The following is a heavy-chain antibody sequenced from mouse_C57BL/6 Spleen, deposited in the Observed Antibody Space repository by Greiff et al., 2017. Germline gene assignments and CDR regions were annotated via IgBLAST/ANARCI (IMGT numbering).Heavy chain of an antibody. CDR3: ARYLDYYGSGYVGYAMDY. V-gene: IGHV7-3*01. CDR1: GFTFTDYY. D-gene: IGHD1-1*01. J-gene: IGHJ4*01. Sequence: EVKLQESGGGLVQPGGSLSLSCAASGFTFTDYYMSWVRQPPGKALEWLGFIRNKANGYTTEYSASVKGRFTISRDNSKTNLDLQMNALRAEDSASYSCARYLDYYGSGYVGYAMDYWGQGTSVTVSS. CDR2: IRNKANGYTT.